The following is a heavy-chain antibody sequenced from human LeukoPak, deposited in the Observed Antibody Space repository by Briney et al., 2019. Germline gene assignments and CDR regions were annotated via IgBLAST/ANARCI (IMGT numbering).Heavy chain of an antibody. Sequence: GRSLRLSCAASGFTFSSYAMHWVRQAPGKGLEWVAVISYDGSNKYYTDSVKGRFTIFRDNSKNTLYLQMNSLRAEDTAVYYCARDFFHDILTGNQPYYFDYWGQGTLVTVSS. V-gene: IGHV3-30-3*01. CDR2: ISYDGSNK. J-gene: IGHJ4*02. CDR1: GFTFSSYA. D-gene: IGHD3-9*01. CDR3: ARDFFHDILTGNQPYYFDY.